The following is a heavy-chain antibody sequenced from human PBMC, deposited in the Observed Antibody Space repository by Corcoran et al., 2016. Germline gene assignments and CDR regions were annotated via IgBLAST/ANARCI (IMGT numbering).Heavy chain of an antibody. J-gene: IGHJ5*02. CDR3: ARGRAGCVTNCYIDGLDP. CDR2: ISSYNGYT. CDR1: GYTFTSYG. Sequence: QVQLVQSGGEVKKPGDSVKVSCKASGYTFTSYGFTWVRQAPGQGLAWMGWISSYNGYTKYEQKFQGIVTLTTDTAKRTAYMELTNLRLDDTAVYCCARGRAGCVTNCYIDGLDPWCQGTLVTVSS. V-gene: IGHV1-18*01. D-gene: IGHD7-27*01.